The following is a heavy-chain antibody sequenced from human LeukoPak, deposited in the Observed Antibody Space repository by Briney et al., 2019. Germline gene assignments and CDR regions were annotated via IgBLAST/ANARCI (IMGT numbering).Heavy chain of an antibody. CDR2: ISRSSSNI. Sequence: GGSLRLSCAASGFTFSSYSMNWVRQAPGKGLEWVSYISRSSSNIYYADSVKGRFTISRDNAKNSLYLQMNSLRAEDTAVYYCASWAGTADGFSGPFDYWGQGILVTVSS. CDR3: ASWAGTADGFSGPFDY. V-gene: IGHV3-48*01. CDR1: GFTFSSYS. J-gene: IGHJ4*02. D-gene: IGHD6-13*01.